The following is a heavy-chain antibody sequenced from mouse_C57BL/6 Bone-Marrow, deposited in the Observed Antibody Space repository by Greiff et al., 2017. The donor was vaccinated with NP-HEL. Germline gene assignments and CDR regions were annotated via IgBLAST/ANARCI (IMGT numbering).Heavy chain of an antibody. Sequence: EVQLQQSGAELVRPGSSVKMSCKTSGYTFTSYGINWVKQRPGQGLEWIGYIYIGNGYTEYNEKFKGKATLTSDTSSSTAYMQLSSLTSEDSAIYFCEGVPLITTVVAEDWFAYWGQGTLVTVSA. CDR2: IYIGNGYT. V-gene: IGHV1-58*01. D-gene: IGHD1-1*01. J-gene: IGHJ3*01. CDR3: EGVPLITTVVAEDWFAY. CDR1: GYTFTSYG.